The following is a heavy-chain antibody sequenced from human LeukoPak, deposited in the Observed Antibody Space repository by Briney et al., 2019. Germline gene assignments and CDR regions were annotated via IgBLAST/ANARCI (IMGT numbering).Heavy chain of an antibody. Sequence: SVKVSCKASGVTFSRYAISWVRQAPGQGLEWMGGIIPIFGTANYAQKFQGRVTITADKSTSTAYMELSSLRSEDTAVYYCAKRDNVYYYYGMDVWGKGATVTVSS. V-gene: IGHV1-69*06. J-gene: IGHJ6*04. CDR2: IIPIFGTA. D-gene: IGHD1-14*01. CDR1: GVTFSRYA. CDR3: AKRDNVYYYYGMDV.